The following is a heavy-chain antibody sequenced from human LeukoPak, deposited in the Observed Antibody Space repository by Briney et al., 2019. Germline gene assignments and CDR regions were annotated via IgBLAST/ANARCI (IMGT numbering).Heavy chain of an antibody. V-gene: IGHV4-39*01. Sequence: SETLSLTCTVSGGSISSSSYYWGWIRQPPGKGPEWIGSIYYSGSTYHNPSLKSRVTISVDTSKNQFSLKLSSVTAADTAVYYCARRGYDSSGYYYAYWGQGTLVTVSS. CDR1: GGSISSSSYY. J-gene: IGHJ4*02. D-gene: IGHD3-22*01. CDR2: IYYSGST. CDR3: ARRGYDSSGYYYAY.